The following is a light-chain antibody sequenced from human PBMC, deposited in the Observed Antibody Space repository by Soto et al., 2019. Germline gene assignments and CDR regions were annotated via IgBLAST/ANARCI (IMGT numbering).Light chain of an antibody. Sequence: DIQMTQSPSTLSGSVGDRVTITCRASQTISSWLAWYQQKPGKAPKLLTYKASTLKSGVPSRFSSSRSGTEFTLTISSLQPDDFAIYYCQHYNSYSEAFGQGTKVELK. CDR2: KAS. CDR1: QTISSW. CDR3: QHYNSYSEA. V-gene: IGKV1-5*03. J-gene: IGKJ1*01.